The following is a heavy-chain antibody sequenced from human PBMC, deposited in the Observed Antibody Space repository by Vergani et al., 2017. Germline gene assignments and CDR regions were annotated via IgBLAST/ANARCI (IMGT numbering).Heavy chain of an antibody. D-gene: IGHD2-2*01. Sequence: QVQLQESGPGLVKPSQTLSLTCTVSGGSISSGDYYWSWIRQPPGKGLEWIGYIYYIGSTYYNPSLKSRVTISVDTSKNQFSLKLSSVTAADTAVYYCARGVVPAAMYFDYWGQGTLVTVSS. CDR3: ARGVVPAAMYFDY. CDR1: GGSISSGDYY. V-gene: IGHV4-30-4*08. CDR2: IYYIGST. J-gene: IGHJ4*02.